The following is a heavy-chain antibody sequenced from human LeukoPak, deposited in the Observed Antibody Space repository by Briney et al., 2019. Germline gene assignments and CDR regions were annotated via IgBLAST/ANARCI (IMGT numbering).Heavy chain of an antibody. Sequence: PSETLSLTCTVSGGSISSSSYYWGWIRQPPGKGLEWIGSIYYSGSTYYNPSLKSRVTISVDKSKNQFSLKLSSVTAADTAVYYCARDPAYYYGSGMNAFDIWGQGTMVTVSS. CDR1: GGSISSSSYY. D-gene: IGHD3-10*01. V-gene: IGHV4-39*07. J-gene: IGHJ3*02. CDR3: ARDPAYYYGSGMNAFDI. CDR2: IYYSGST.